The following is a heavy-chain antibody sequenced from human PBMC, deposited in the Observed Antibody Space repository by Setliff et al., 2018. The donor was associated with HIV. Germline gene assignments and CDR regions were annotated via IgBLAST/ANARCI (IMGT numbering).Heavy chain of an antibody. V-gene: IGHV1-8*02. Sequence: ASVKVSCKASGSTFTSYDINWVRQATGQGLEWMGWMNPNSGNTGYAQKFQGRVTMTRNTSISTAYMELSSLRSEDTAVYYCARGPNYYDSSGYYYRDAFDIWGQGTMVTVSS. CDR1: GSTFTSYD. D-gene: IGHD3-22*01. CDR3: ARGPNYYDSSGYYYRDAFDI. CDR2: MNPNSGNT. J-gene: IGHJ3*02.